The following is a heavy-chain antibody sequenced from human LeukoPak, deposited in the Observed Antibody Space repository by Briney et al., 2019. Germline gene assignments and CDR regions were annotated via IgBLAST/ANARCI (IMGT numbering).Heavy chain of an antibody. CDR3: ATFTIFGVVITDY. J-gene: IGHJ4*02. CDR2: INHSGST. Sequence: SETLSLTCTVSGGSISSSSYYWSWIRQPPGKGLEWIGEINHSGSTNYNPSLKSRVTISVDTSKNQFSLKLSSVTAADTAVYYCATFTIFGVVITDYWGQGTLVTVSS. CDR1: GGSISSSSYY. V-gene: IGHV4-39*07. D-gene: IGHD3-3*01.